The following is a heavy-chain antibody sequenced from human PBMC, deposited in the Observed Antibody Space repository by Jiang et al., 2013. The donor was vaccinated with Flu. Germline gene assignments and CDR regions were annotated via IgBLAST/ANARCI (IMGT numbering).Heavy chain of an antibody. Sequence: PGESLKISCKGSGYSFTSYWIGWVRQMPGKGLEWMGIIYPGDSDTRYSPSFQGQVTISADKSISTAYLQWSSLKASDTAMYYCARQVPNSSGWYYYYYYGMDVWGQGTTVTVSS. V-gene: IGHV5-51*01. D-gene: IGHD6-19*01. CDR1: GYSFTSYW. CDR2: IYPGDSDT. J-gene: IGHJ6*02. CDR3: ARQVPNSSGWYYYYYYGMDV.